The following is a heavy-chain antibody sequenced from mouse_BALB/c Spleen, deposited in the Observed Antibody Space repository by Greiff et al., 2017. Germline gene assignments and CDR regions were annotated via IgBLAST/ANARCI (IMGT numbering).Heavy chain of an antibody. CDR1: GFSLTSYG. CDR3: ARTGLGRKAWFAY. CDR2: IWSGGST. V-gene: IGHV2-2*02. Sequence: QVQLQQSGPGLVQPSQSLSITCTVSGFSLTSYGVHWVRQSPGKGLEWLGVIWSGGSTDYNAAFISRLSISKDNSKSQVFFKMNSLQANDTAIYYCARTGLGRKAWFAYWGQGTLVTVSA. J-gene: IGHJ3*01. D-gene: IGHD4-1*01.